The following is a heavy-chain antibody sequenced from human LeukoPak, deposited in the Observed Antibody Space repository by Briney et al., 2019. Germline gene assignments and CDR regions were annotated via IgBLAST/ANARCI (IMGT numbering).Heavy chain of an antibody. CDR1: GYTFTSYD. V-gene: IGHV1-8*01. Sequence: ASVKVSCKASGYTFTSYDINWVRQASGQGLEWMGWINPNSGNTGFTHKFQGRVTVTRSTSKSTAYMELSSLTSDDTAVYYCARTSTGKRGGYDVWGQGTLVAVSS. CDR3: ARTSTGKRGGYDV. J-gene: IGHJ4*02. D-gene: IGHD5-12*01. CDR2: INPNSGNT.